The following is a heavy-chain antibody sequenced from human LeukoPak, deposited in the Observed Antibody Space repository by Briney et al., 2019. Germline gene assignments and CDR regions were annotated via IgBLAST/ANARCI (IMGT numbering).Heavy chain of an antibody. CDR1: GHTFTSYG. CDR2: ISAYNGNT. D-gene: IGHD3-22*01. Sequence: SVKVSCKASGHTFTSYGISWVRQAPGQGLEWMGWISAYNGNTNYAQKLQGRVTMTTDTSTSTAYMELRSLRSDDTAVYYCARDTPYYYDSSGYRSRFDYWGQGTLVTVSS. CDR3: ARDTPYYYDSSGYRSRFDY. V-gene: IGHV1-18*01. J-gene: IGHJ4*02.